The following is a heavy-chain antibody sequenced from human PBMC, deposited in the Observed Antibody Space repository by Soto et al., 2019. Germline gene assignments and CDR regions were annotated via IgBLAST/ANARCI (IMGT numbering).Heavy chain of an antibody. D-gene: IGHD5-12*01. CDR3: TTGSFGGYDDAFDI. CDR1: GFTFSNAW. J-gene: IGHJ3*02. Sequence: GGSLRLSCAASGFTFSNAWMSWVRQAPGKGLEWVGRIKSKTDGGTTDYAAPVKGRFTISRDDSKNTLYLQMNSLKTEDTAVYYCTTGSFGGYDDAFDIWGQGTMVTVSS. CDR2: IKSKTDGGTT. V-gene: IGHV3-15*01.